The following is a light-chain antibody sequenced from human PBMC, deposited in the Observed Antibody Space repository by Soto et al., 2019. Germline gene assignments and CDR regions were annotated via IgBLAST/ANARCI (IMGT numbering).Light chain of an antibody. CDR3: QQYYRSSWT. CDR2: WAS. CDR1: QSVLYSSKNKNY. J-gene: IGKJ1*01. Sequence: DIVMTQSPDSLAVSLGERATINCKSSQSVLYSSKNKNYLAWYQQKPGQAPKLLIYWASTRESGVPDRFSGSGSGTDFTPTISSLQAEDAAVYYCQQYYRSSWTFGQGTKVDIK. V-gene: IGKV4-1*01.